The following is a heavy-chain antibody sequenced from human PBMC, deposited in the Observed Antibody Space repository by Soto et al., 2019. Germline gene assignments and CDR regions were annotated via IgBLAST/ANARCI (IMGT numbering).Heavy chain of an antibody. D-gene: IGHD1-1*01. J-gene: IGHJ4*02. CDR2: INWNSDKI. V-gene: IGHV3-9*01. CDR3: AKDAGGTWFNYFDS. CDR1: GFNFDEFA. Sequence: GGSLRLSCVASGFNFDEFAMHWVRQAPGKGLEWVSAINWNSDKIDYADSVKGRFTNSRDNAKKSVYLQMSSLRPEDTALYYCAKDAGGTWFNYFDSWGRGTLVRVSS.